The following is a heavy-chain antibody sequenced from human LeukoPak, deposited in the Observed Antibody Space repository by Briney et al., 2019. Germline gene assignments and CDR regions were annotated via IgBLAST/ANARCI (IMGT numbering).Heavy chain of an antibody. D-gene: IGHD6-13*01. Sequence: PSETLSLTCTVSGGSISSYYWSWIRQPPGKGLEWIGYIYYSGSTNYNPSLKSRVTISVDTSKNQFSLKLSPVTAADTAVYYCARGIAAAYWFDPWGQGTLVTVSS. V-gene: IGHV4-59*08. CDR2: IYYSGST. CDR3: ARGIAAAYWFDP. CDR1: GGSISSYY. J-gene: IGHJ5*02.